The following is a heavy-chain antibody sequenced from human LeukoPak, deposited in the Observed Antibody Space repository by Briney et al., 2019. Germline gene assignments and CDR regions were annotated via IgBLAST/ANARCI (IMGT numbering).Heavy chain of an antibody. CDR1: GFTFSNYW. Sequence: GGSLRLSCVASGFTFSNYWMTWVRQAPGKGLEWVANIKEDGSEKNYADSVKGRFTISRDNSKNTVYVQMNSLRAEDTAVYYCAREGRDGGFDYWGQGNLVTVS. J-gene: IGHJ4*02. CDR2: IKEDGSEK. D-gene: IGHD2-15*01. V-gene: IGHV3-7*03. CDR3: AREGRDGGFDY.